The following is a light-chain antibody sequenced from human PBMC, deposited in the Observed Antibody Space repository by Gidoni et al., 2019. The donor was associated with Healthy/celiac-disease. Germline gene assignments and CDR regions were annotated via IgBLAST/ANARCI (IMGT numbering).Light chain of an antibody. CDR2: GAS. CDR3: QQYNNWLRT. J-gene: IGKJ1*01. CDR1: QSVSSN. Sequence: IVITPSPATLSVSPGERATLSCRASQSVSSNLAWYQQKPGQAPRLLIYGASTRATGIPARFSGSGSGTEFTLTISSLQSEDFAVYYCQQYNNWLRTFGQGTKVEIK. V-gene: IGKV3-15*01.